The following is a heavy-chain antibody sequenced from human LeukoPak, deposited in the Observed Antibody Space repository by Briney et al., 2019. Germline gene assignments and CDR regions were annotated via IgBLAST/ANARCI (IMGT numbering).Heavy chain of an antibody. D-gene: IGHD3-3*01. Sequence: SVKVSCKASGGTFSSYAISWVRQAPGQGLEWMGRIIPIFGTANYAQKFQGRVTITPDESTSTAYMELGSLRSEDTAVYYCASTWGELWDFWSEGYFQHWGQGTLVTVSS. CDR2: IIPIFGTA. J-gene: IGHJ1*01. CDR3: ASTWGELWDFWSEGYFQH. V-gene: IGHV1-69*15. CDR1: GGTFSSYA.